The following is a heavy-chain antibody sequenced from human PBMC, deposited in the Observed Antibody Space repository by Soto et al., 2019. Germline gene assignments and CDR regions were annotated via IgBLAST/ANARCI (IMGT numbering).Heavy chain of an antibody. CDR1: GYTFTSYA. CDR3: ARRSAVSGDPLLDY. CDR2: INAGNGNT. V-gene: IGHV1-3*05. Sequence: QVQLVQSGAEEKKPGASVKVSCKASGYTFTSYAMHWVRQAPGQRLEWMGWINAGNGNTKYSQKFQGRVTITRDTCASTAYMELSSLRSEDTAVYYCARRSAVSGDPLLDYWGQGTLVTVSS. J-gene: IGHJ4*02. D-gene: IGHD4-17*01.